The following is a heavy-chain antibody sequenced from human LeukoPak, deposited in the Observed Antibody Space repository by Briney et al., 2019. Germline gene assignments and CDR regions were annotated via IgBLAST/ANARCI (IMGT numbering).Heavy chain of an antibody. V-gene: IGHV3-43*02. D-gene: IGHD2-21*01. CDR2: ISGDGGST. J-gene: IGHJ4*02. CDR1: GFTFDDYA. CDR3: AKAALRGVVRRKFYFDY. Sequence: PGGSLRLSCAASGFTFDDYAMHWVRQAPGKGLEWVSLISGDGGSTYYADSVKGRFTISRDNSKNSLYLQMSSLRTEDTALYYCAKAALRGVVRRKFYFDYWGQGTLVTVSS.